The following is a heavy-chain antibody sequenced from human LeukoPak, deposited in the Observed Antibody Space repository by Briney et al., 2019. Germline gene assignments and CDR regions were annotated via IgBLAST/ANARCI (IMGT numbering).Heavy chain of an antibody. V-gene: IGHV3-30-3*01. D-gene: IGHD3-22*01. J-gene: IGHJ4*02. CDR2: ISYDGSNR. CDR3: AREGVITTGHYFDY. CDR1: GLTFSSYA. Sequence: GGSLRLSCAASGLTFSSYAMLWVRHAPGKGLEWVAVISYDGSNRYNTDSAKGRFTLSRDNSKTTMYLQMNSLRAEDTAVYYCAREGVITTGHYFDYWGQRTLVTVSS.